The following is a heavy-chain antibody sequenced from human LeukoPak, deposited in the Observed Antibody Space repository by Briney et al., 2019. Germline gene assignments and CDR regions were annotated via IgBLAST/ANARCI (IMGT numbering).Heavy chain of an antibody. D-gene: IGHD1-26*01. CDR2: ITSSSTYT. CDR1: TFTFSTYN. Sequence: GGSLRLSCAASTFTFSTYNMNWVRQAPGKGLEWVSSITSSSTYTFYADSVRGRFTISRDNAKNSLYLQMNSLTAEDTAVYYCARDPYSGNYGDTYYYYMDVWGKGTTVTVSS. J-gene: IGHJ6*03. V-gene: IGHV3-21*01. CDR3: ARDPYSGNYGDTYYYYMDV.